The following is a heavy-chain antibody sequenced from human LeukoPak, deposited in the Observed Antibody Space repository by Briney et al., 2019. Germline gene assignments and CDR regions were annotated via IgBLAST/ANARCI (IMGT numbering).Heavy chain of an antibody. D-gene: IGHD1-7*01. CDR2: ISSSSSYI. CDR1: GFTFSSCS. J-gene: IGHJ4*02. V-gene: IGHV3-21*01. CDR3: ARVGLELRYYFDY. Sequence: GGSLRLSCAASGFTFSSCSMNWVRQAPGKGLEWVSSISSSSSYIYYADSVKGRFTISRDNAKNSLYLQMNSLRAEDTAVYYCARVGLELRYYFDYWGQGTLVTVSS.